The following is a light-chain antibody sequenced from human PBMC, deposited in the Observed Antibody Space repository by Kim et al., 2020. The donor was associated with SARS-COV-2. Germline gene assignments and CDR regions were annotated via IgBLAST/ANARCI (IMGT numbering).Light chain of an antibody. J-gene: IGLJ2*01. V-gene: IGLV3-1*01. Sequence: SYELTQPPSVSVSPGQTATITCSGDKLGDKYACWYQQRPGQSPVLVIFQDNKRPSGIPERFSGSNSGNTATLTISRTQAMDEADYYCQAWDSSTVVFGGG. CDR1: KLGDKY. CDR3: QAWDSSTVV. CDR2: QDN.